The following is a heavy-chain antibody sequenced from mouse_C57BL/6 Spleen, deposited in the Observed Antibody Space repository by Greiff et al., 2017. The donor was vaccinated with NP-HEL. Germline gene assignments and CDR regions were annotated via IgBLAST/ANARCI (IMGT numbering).Heavy chain of an antibody. CDR2: IDPEDGDT. D-gene: IGHD1-1*01. CDR3: TTPCGSSSFAY. J-gene: IGHJ3*01. Sequence: EVQLQQSGAELVRPGASVKLSCTASGFNIKDYYMHWVKQRPEQGLEWIGRIDPEDGDTEYAPKFQGKATMTADTSSNTAYLQLSSLTSEDTAVYYCTTPCGSSSFAYWGQGTLVTVSA. CDR1: GFNIKDYY. V-gene: IGHV14-1*01.